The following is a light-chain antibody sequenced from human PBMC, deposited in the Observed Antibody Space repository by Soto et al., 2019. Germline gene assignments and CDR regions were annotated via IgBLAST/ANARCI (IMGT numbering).Light chain of an antibody. CDR3: QVWDSSSDHYV. CDR1: NIGSKS. V-gene: IGLV3-21*04. Sequence: SYELTQPPSVSVAPGKTARITCGGNNIGSKSVHWYQQKPGQAPVLVISYDSDRPSGIPERFACSNSGNTATLTISRVEAGDDADYYCQVWDSSSDHYVFGTGTKLTVL. J-gene: IGLJ1*01. CDR2: YDS.